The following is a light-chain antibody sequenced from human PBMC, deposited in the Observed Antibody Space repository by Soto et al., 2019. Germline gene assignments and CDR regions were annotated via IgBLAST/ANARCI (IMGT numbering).Light chain of an antibody. CDR1: SSDVGAYNH. V-gene: IGLV2-14*01. J-gene: IGLJ1*01. CDR3: CSYTTSSTLV. Sequence: QSALTQPASVSGSPGQSITISCTGTSSDVGAYNHVSWYQQHPGKAPQLIIYEVINRPSGLSNRFSASKSGNTASLTISGLQAEDEADYYCCSYTTSSTLVFXTGTKVTVL. CDR2: EVI.